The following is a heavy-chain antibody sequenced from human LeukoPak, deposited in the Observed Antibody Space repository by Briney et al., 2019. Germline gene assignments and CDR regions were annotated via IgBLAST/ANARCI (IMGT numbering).Heavy chain of an antibody. Sequence: GGSLRLSCAASGFIFGSYAMSWVRQAPGKGLEWVSGISGGGGSTYYADSVKGRFTISRDNSKNTLYLQMNSLRAEDTAVYYCAKQRDNWFDPWGQGTLVTVSS. J-gene: IGHJ5*02. V-gene: IGHV3-23*01. CDR2: ISGGGGST. CDR1: GFIFGSYA. CDR3: AKQRDNWFDP.